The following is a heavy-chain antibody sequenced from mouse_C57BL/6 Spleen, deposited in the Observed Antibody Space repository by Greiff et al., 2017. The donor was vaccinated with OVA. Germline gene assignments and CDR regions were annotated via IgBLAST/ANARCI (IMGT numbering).Heavy chain of an antibody. CDR2: IYPGSGST. V-gene: IGHV1-55*01. Sequence: QVHVKQPGAELVKPGASVKMSCKASGYTFTSYWITWVKQRPGQGLEWIGDIYPGSGSTNYNEKFKSKATLTVDTSSSTAYMQLSSLTSEDSAVYYCARAGVVATPYYAMDYWGQGTSVTVSS. D-gene: IGHD1-1*01. CDR3: ARAGVVATPYYAMDY. J-gene: IGHJ4*01. CDR1: GYTFTSYW.